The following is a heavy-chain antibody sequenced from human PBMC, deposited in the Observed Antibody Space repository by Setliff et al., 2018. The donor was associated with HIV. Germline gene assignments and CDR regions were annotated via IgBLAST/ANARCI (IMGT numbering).Heavy chain of an antibody. J-gene: IGHJ4*02. Sequence: TSETLSLTCGVSGYSISSDYCWGWIRQPPGKGLEWIGNMCHGGNNNYYNPSLKSRVTISVDTSKNQFFLKVTSVTAADTAVYFCAQMSISASVYFDYWGQGTLVTVSS. CDR2: MCHGGNNN. D-gene: IGHD2-21*01. V-gene: IGHV4-38-2*01. CDR3: AQMSISASVYFDY. CDR1: GYSISSDYC.